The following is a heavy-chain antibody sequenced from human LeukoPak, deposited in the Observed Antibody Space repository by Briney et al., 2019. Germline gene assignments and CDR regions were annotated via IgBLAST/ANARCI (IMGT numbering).Heavy chain of an antibody. CDR2: IYTSGST. V-gene: IGHV4-61*02. CDR3: ARVSSIVVVPAAIDL. J-gene: IGHJ2*01. D-gene: IGHD2-2*01. Sequence: SQTLSLTCTVSGGSISSGSYYWSWIRQPAGKGLEWIGRIYTSGSTNYNPSLKSRVTISVDTSKNQFSLKLSSVTAADTAVYYCARVSSIVVVPAAIDLWGRGTLVTVSS. CDR1: GGSISSGSYY.